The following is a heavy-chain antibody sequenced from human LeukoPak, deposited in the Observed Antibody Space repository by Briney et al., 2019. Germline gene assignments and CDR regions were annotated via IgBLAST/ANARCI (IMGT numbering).Heavy chain of an antibody. CDR1: GLTFSNFW. CDR2: INQDGSEK. CDR3: ARGMLHARKGVVVITTEEMNPPIY. J-gene: IGHJ4*02. Sequence: PGGSLRLSCVASGLTFSNFWMTWVRQAPGEGLEWVASINQDGSEKYYVDSVKGRFIISRDNAKSSLYLQMDSLRAEDTAVYYCARGMLHARKGVVVITTEEMNPPIYWGQGTLVTVSS. D-gene: IGHD3-22*01. V-gene: IGHV3-7*01.